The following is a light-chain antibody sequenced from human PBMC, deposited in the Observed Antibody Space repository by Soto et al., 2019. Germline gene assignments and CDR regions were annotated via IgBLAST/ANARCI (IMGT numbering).Light chain of an antibody. J-gene: IGKJ1*01. CDR2: GAS. Sequence: EIVLTQSPGTLSLSPRERATLSCRASQSVSSSYLAWYQQKPGQAPRLLIHGASSRATGIPDRFSGSGSGTDFTLTISRLEPEDFAVYYCQQYVSSPRTFGQGTKVEIK. V-gene: IGKV3-20*01. CDR1: QSVSSSY. CDR3: QQYVSSPRT.